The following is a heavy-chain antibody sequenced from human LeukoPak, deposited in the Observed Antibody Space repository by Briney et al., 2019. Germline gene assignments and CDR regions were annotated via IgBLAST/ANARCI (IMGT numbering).Heavy chain of an antibody. CDR2: ISYDGSNK. J-gene: IGHJ4*02. CDR3: ARGGIYCSSTSCAFPMGGY. D-gene: IGHD2-2*01. V-gene: IGHV3-30*19. CDR1: GFTFSSYG. Sequence: GSLRLSCAASGFTFSSYGMHWVRQAPGKGLEWVAVISYDGSNKYYADSVKGRFTISRDNSKNTLYLQMNSLRAEDTAVYYCARGGIYCSSTSCAFPMGGYWGQGTLVTVSS.